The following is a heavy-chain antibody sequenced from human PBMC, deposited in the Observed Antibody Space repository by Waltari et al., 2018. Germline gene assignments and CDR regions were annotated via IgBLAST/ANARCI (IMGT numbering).Heavy chain of an antibody. Sequence: QVTLKESGPVLVKPTETLTLTCTVSGFSLSNARMGVSWIRQPPGKAMEWLAHIFSNDEKSYSTSLKSRLTISKDTSKSQVVLTMTNMDPVDTATYYCARGYYDFWSGYYIHARDRSLYFDYWGQGTLVTVSS. D-gene: IGHD3-3*01. V-gene: IGHV2-26*01. CDR2: IFSNDEK. J-gene: IGHJ4*02. CDR3: ARGYYDFWSGYYIHARDRSLYFDY. CDR1: GFSLSNARMG.